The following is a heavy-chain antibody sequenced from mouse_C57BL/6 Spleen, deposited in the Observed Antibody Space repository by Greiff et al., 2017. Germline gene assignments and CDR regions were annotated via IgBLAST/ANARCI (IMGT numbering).Heavy chain of an antibody. D-gene: IGHD1-2*01. CDR1: SYTFTSYW. Sequence: VQLQQSGAELVKPGASVKMSCKASSYTFTSYWITWVKQRPGQGLEWIGDIYPGSGSTNYNEKFKSKATLTVDPSSSTAYMQLSSLTSEDSAVYYCASTATNLYYFDYWGQGTTLTVSS. J-gene: IGHJ2*01. V-gene: IGHV1-55*01. CDR3: ASTATNLYYFDY. CDR2: IYPGSGST.